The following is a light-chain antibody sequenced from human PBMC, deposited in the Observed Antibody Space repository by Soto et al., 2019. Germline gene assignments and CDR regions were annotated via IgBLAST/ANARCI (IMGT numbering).Light chain of an antibody. CDR1: NSNIGADYA. J-gene: IGLJ2*01. V-gene: IGLV1-40*01. CDR3: AAWDDSLNGVA. CDR2: GDT. Sequence: QSVLTQPPSVSGAPGQRVTISCTGSNSNIGADYAVHWYQHLPGTAPKLLLTGDTSRPSGVPDRFSASKSGTSASLAISGLQSADEADYYCAAWDDSLNGVAFGGGTKVTVL.